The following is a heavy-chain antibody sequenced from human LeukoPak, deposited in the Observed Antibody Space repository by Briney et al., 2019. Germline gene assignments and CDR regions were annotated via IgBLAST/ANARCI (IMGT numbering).Heavy chain of an antibody. Sequence: GGSLRLSCAASAFTFSSYSMNWVRQAPGKGLEWVSSISSSSSYIYYADSVKGRFTISRDNAKNSLYLQMNSLRAEDTALYHCARVPIGAARGAFDIWGQGTMVTVSS. CDR2: ISSSSSYI. CDR3: ARVPIGAARGAFDI. D-gene: IGHD6-13*01. J-gene: IGHJ3*02. V-gene: IGHV3-21*04. CDR1: AFTFSSYS.